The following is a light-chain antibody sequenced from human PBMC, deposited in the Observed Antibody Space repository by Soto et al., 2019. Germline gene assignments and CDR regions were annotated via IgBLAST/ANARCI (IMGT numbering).Light chain of an antibody. Sequence: HSVLTQPASASGSPGPSITISCTGTSSYVGGYNYVSWYQQHPGKAPKLMIYEVTNRPSGVSNRFSGSKSGNTASLTISGLQAEDEADYYCSSYTSSTTLVFGGGTKVTV. CDR3: SSYTSSTTLV. V-gene: IGLV2-14*01. CDR2: EVT. CDR1: SSYVGGYNY. J-gene: IGLJ3*02.